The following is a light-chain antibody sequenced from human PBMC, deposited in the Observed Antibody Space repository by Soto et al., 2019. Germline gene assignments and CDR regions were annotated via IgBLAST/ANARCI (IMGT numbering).Light chain of an antibody. CDR3: QQFNNYPRT. CDR2: DAS. V-gene: IGKV1D-13*01. J-gene: IGKJ1*01. Sequence: AVQLTQSPSSLSAAVGDRVTITCRASQGISSALAWYQQKPGIAPKLLIYDASTLESGVPSRFSGSGSGTAFTLTISSLQPGDFATYYCQQFNNYPRTFGQGTKVQIK. CDR1: QGISSA.